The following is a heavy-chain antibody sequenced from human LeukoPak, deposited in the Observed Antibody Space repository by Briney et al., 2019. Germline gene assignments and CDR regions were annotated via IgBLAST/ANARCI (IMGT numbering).Heavy chain of an antibody. CDR3: AKDPTISYGSGSDGMDV. D-gene: IGHD3-10*01. Sequence: RPGGSLRLSCAASGFTFSSYAMSWVRQAPGKGLEWVSAISGSGGSTYYADSVKGRFTISRDNSKNTLYLQMNSLRAEDTAVYYCAKDPTISYGSGSDGMDVWGQGTTVTVSS. V-gene: IGHV3-23*01. CDR2: ISGSGGST. CDR1: GFTFSSYA. J-gene: IGHJ6*02.